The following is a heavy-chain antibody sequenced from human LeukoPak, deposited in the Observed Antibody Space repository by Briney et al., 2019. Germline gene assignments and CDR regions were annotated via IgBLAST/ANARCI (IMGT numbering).Heavy chain of an antibody. J-gene: IGHJ6*02. CDR3: ARGSSIITMVRGASVPSDYYYGMDV. CDR1: GYTFTSYG. CDR2: ISAYNGNT. D-gene: IGHD3-10*01. Sequence: ASVKVSCKASGYTFTSYGISWVRQAPGQGLEWMGWISAYNGNTNYAQKLQGRVTMITDTSTSTAYMELRSLRSDDTAVYYCARGSSIITMVRGASVPSDYYYGMDVWGQGTTVTVSS. V-gene: IGHV1-18*01.